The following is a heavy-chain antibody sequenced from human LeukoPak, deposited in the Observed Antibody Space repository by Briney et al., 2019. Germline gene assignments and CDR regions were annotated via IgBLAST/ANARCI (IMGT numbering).Heavy chain of an antibody. CDR1: GGTFSSYA. CDR3: ARVRYNWNDGAPYYSGMDV. D-gene: IGHD1-20*01. J-gene: IGHJ6*02. Sequence: GASVKVSCKASGGTFSSYAISWVRQAPGQGLEWMGGIIPIFGTVNYAQKFQGRVTITTDESTSTAYMELSSLRSDDTAVYYCARVRYNWNDGAPYYSGMDVWGQGTTVTVSS. V-gene: IGHV1-69*05. CDR2: IIPIFGTV.